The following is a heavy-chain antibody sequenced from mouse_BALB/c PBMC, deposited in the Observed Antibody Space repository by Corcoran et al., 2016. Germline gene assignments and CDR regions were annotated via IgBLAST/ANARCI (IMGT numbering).Heavy chain of an antibody. CDR3: ANWDWYFDV. D-gene: IGHD4-1*01. CDR2: IDPANGNT. J-gene: IGHJ1*01. Sequence: EVQLQQSGAELVKPGASVKLSCTASGFNIKDTYMHWVKQRPEQGLEWIGRIDPANGNTKYDPKFQGKATITADTSSNTAYLQLSSLTSEDTAVYYCANWDWYFDVWGVWTTVTVSS. CDR1: GFNIKDTY. V-gene: IGHV14-3*02.